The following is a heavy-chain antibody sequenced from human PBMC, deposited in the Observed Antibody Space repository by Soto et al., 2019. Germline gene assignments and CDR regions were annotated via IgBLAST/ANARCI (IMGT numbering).Heavy chain of an antibody. V-gene: IGHV3-30*18. CDR1: GFTFSSYG. CDR3: AKDTAQTMHYYGSGSYLRYFDY. CDR2: ISYDGSKK. Sequence: PGGSLRLSCAASGFTFSSYGMHWVRQAPGKGLEWVAVISYDGSKKYYADSVKGRFTVSRDNSKNPLYLQMNSLRAEDTAVYYCAKDTAQTMHYYGSGSYLRYFDYWCQGTLVTVFS. D-gene: IGHD3-10*01. J-gene: IGHJ4*02.